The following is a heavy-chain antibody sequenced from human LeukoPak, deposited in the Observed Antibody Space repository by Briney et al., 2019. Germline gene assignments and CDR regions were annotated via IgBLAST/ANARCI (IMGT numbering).Heavy chain of an antibody. CDR3: ARDPGCGGDCYFPTYFDY. J-gene: IGHJ4*02. V-gene: IGHV3-33*01. D-gene: IGHD2-21*02. CDR2: IWYDGSNK. CDR1: GFTFSSYG. Sequence: GGSLRLSCAASGFTFSSYGMLWVRQAPGKGLEWVAVIWYDGSNKYYADSVKGRFNICRDNAKNSLYLQMNSLRAEDTAVYYCARDPGCGGDCYFPTYFDYWGQGTLVTVSS.